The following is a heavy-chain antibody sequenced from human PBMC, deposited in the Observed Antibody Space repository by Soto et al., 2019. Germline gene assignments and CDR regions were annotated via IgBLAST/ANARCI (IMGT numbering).Heavy chain of an antibody. CDR1: GFTFSGSA. CDR2: IRSKANSYAT. V-gene: IGHV3-73*02. CDR3: TSYSSGWYWFDP. D-gene: IGHD6-19*01. Sequence: EVQLVESGGGLVQPGGSLKLSCAASGFTFSGSAMHWVRQASGKGLEWVGRIRSKANSYATAYAASVKGRFTISRDDSKNTAYLQMNSLKTEDTAVYYCTSYSSGWYWFDPWGQGTLVTVSS. J-gene: IGHJ5*02.